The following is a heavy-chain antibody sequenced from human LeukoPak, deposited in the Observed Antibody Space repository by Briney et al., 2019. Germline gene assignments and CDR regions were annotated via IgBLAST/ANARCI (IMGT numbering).Heavy chain of an antibody. V-gene: IGHV4-38-2*01. Sequence: SETLSLTCAVSGSSISSTYYWGWIRQPPGKALEWIGSFYNSGSTYYNPSLRSRVTISVDTSKNQFSLRLRSVTAADTAVYYCARNNTRTVSRGSSRRRANAFDIWGQGTMVTVSS. CDR1: GSSISSTYY. CDR2: FYNSGST. J-gene: IGHJ3*02. CDR3: ARNNTRTVSRGSSRRRANAFDI. D-gene: IGHD6-13*01.